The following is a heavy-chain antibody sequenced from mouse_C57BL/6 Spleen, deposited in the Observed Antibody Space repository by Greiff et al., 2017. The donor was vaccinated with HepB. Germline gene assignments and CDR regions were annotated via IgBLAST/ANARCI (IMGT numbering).Heavy chain of an antibody. D-gene: IGHD1-1*01. J-gene: IGHJ1*03. CDR2: IDPNSGGT. Sequence: VQLQQPGAELVKPGASVKLSCKASGYTFTSYWMHWVKQRPGRGLEWIGRIDPNSGGTKYNEKFKSKATLTVDKPSSTAYMQLSSLTSKDSAVYYCAREGADYYGSYWYFDVWGTGTTVTVSS. CDR3: AREGADYYGSYWYFDV. V-gene: IGHV1-72*01. CDR1: GYTFTSYW.